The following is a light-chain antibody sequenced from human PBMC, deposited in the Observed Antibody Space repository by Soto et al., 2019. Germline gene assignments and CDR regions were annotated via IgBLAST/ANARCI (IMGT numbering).Light chain of an antibody. CDR3: QQYRSYSPCT. V-gene: IGKV1-5*03. J-gene: IGKJ2*02. CDR2: QPS. CDR1: QSISTW. Sequence: DIQMTQSPSPLPASVGDRVTITCRASQSISTWLAWCQQKPGQAPKVLIYQPSSLESGHPSRFSRSGSGTEFTLTLRDLQRDDFASYYCQQYRSYSPCTFGQGPKREI.